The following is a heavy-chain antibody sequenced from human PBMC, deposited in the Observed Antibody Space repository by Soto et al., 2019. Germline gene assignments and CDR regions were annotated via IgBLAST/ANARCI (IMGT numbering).Heavy chain of an antibody. V-gene: IGHV4-31*03. Sequence: QVQLQESGPGLVKPLETLSLTCTVSGGSITNDGSYWSWVRQHPGKGLEWIGYFYDAGTTYRNPALKSRLSMSVDTSRKRFSLEMTSVTAADTAVYYCARLYAGTDAFEAWGQGTMVTVSS. CDR1: GGSITNDGSY. CDR2: FYDAGTT. J-gene: IGHJ3*01. D-gene: IGHD6-13*01. CDR3: ARLYAGTDAFEA.